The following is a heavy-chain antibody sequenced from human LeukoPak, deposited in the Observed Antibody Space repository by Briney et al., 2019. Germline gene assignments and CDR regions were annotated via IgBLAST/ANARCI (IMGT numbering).Heavy chain of an antibody. CDR2: IYYSGSN. V-gene: IGHV4-59*08. CDR1: GGSISGYY. CDR3: ARRGYASSWSFDY. D-gene: IGHD6-13*01. J-gene: IGHJ4*02. Sequence: SETLSLTCTVSGGSISGYYSNWVRAPPEKGREWFGYIYYSGSNKHNPYLKSRVTISVDTSKNQFSLKLSSVTAADTAVYYCARRGYASSWSFDYWGQGTLVTVSS.